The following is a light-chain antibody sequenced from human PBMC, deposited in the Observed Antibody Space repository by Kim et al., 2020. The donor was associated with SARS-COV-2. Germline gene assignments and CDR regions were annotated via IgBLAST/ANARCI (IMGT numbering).Light chain of an antibody. J-gene: IGLJ2*01. Sequence: SPGQSARITCSGDALPKQYAYWYQQKPGQAPVLVIYEDSERPSGIPERFSGSSSGTTVTLTISGVQAEDEADYYCQSADSSGTYVVFGGGTKLTVL. V-gene: IGLV3-25*03. CDR1: ALPKQY. CDR2: EDS. CDR3: QSADSSGTYVV.